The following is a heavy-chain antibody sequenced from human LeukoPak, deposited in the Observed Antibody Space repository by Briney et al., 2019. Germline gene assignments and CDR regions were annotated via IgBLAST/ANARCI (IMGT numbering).Heavy chain of an antibody. D-gene: IGHD4-11*01. V-gene: IGHV3-23*01. J-gene: IGHJ4*02. CDR3: AKLTTVTTDPHY. CDR2: ISGSGGST. CDR1: GFTFSGSA. Sequence: GGSLRLSCAASGFTFSGSAMHWVRQAPGKGLEWVSAISGSGGSTYYADSVKGRFTISRDNSKNTLYLQMNSLRAEDTAVYYCAKLTTVTTDPHYWGQGTLVTVSS.